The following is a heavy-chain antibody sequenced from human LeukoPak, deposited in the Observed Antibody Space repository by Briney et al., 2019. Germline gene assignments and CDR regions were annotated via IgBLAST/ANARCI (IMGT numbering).Heavy chain of an antibody. CDR1: GFTFSSYA. CDR2: INNSGGNT. Sequence: PGGSLRLSCATSGFTFSSYAMSWVRQAPGEGLEWVSTINNSGGNTYYAVSVKGRFTISRDNSENTLYLQMSTLRAEDTAVYYCAKYMYSSNWYCPFDISGQGTMVTVSS. V-gene: IGHV3-23*01. D-gene: IGHD6-13*01. J-gene: IGHJ3*02. CDR3: AKYMYSSNWYCPFDI.